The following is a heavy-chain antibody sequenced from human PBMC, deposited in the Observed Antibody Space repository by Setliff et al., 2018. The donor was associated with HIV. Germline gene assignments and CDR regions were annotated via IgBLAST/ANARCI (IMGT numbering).Heavy chain of an antibody. V-gene: IGHV3-30*02. Sequence: PGGSLRLSCAASGFRFETFGMYWVRQAPGKGLEWVAFIRHDGSYAYYADSVKGRFTMSRDNSKNTASLEMNSLRVEDTGVYHCAKGRRPVDLVSTSIRYYFYMGVWGKGTTVTVSS. J-gene: IGHJ6*03. D-gene: IGHD5-12*01. CDR1: GFRFETFG. CDR3: AKGRRPVDLVSTSIRYYFYMGV. CDR2: IRHDGSYA.